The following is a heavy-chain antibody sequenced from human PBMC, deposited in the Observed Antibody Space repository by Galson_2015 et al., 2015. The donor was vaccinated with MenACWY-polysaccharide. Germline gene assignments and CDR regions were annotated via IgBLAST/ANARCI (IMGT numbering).Heavy chain of an antibody. V-gene: IGHV3-74*01. D-gene: IGHD2-15*01. J-gene: IGHJ5*02. CDR2: INGDGSAT. Sequence: SLRLSCAASGFTLSTYWMHWVRHGPGKGLAWVSRINGDGSATSYADSVKGRLTISRDNTKNTLYLEMNSLRAEDTAVYYCARAGGKYCSGAGCNFNWFDPWGQGALVTVSS. CDR3: ARAGGKYCSGAGCNFNWFDP. CDR1: GFTLSTYW.